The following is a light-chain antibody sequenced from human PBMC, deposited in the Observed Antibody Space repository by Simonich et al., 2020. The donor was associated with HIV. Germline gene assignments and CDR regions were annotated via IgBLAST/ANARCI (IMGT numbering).Light chain of an antibody. J-gene: IGKJ1*01. CDR1: QSVSSN. CDR3: QQYNNWPPWT. V-gene: IGKV3D-15*01. Sequence: EIVMPQSPATLSVSPGERATLSCRARQSVSSNLAWYRQRPGQAPRLLIFGASTRATVNPARFSGSGSGTEFTLTIGSLQSEDFAVYYCQQYNNWPPWTFGQGTKVEIK. CDR2: GAS.